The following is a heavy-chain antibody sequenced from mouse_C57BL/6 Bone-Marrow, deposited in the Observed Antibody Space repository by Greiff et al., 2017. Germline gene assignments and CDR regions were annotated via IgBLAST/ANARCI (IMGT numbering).Heavy chain of an antibody. CDR3: VTPVPWSFDD. CDR2: IFPGNSVT. J-gene: IGHJ1*03. V-gene: IGHV1-5*01. CDR1: GYTFTSSW. Sequence: VQLQQSGTVLVRPGASVRMSCKTSGYTFTSSWLHWVKQRPGQGLEWIGAIFPGNSVTSYNQKFKGKTKLSPATSASTASMELSGLTNEDSASYYCVTPVPWSFDDWGKGTTVTVSA. D-gene: IGHD1-1*01.